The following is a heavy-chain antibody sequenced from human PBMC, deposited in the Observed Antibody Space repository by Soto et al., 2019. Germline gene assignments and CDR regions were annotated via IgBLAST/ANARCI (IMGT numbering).Heavy chain of an antibody. Sequence: EVQLVESGGGLVKPGGSLRLSCAASGFTFSSYSMNWVRQAPGKGLEWVSSISSSSSYIYYADSVKGRFTISRDNAKNSLYLQMNSLRAEDTAVYYCAREATYSGYDYGYYYYYMDVWVKGTTVTVSS. CDR2: ISSSSSYI. CDR1: GFTFSSYS. J-gene: IGHJ6*03. V-gene: IGHV3-21*01. D-gene: IGHD5-12*01. CDR3: AREATYSGYDYGYYYYYMDV.